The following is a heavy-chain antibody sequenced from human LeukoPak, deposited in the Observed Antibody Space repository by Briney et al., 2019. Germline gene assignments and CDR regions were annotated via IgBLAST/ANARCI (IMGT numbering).Heavy chain of an antibody. J-gene: IGHJ5*02. CDR2: IIPIFGTA. V-gene: IGHV1-69*13. Sequence: GASVKVSCKASGGTFSSYAISWVRQAPGQGLEWMGGIIPIFGTANYVQKFQGRVTITADESTSTAYMELSSLRSEDTAVYYCARGGTYYDIFGWFDPWGQGTLVTVSS. D-gene: IGHD3-9*01. CDR1: GGTFSSYA. CDR3: ARGGTYYDIFGWFDP.